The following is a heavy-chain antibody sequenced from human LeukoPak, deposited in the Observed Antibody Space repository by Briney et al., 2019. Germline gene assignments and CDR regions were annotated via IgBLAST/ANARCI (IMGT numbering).Heavy chain of an antibody. CDR2: ISYDGSNK. CDR3: AKDLGSSGWYSNY. D-gene: IGHD6-19*01. Sequence: GRSLRLSCAASGFTFSTYAMHWVRQGPGKGPEWVALISYDGSNKYYTDSVKGRFTISRDNSKNTLYPQMNSLRAEDTAVYYCAKDLGSSGWYSNYWGQGTLVTVSS. V-gene: IGHV3-30*04. CDR1: GFTFSTYA. J-gene: IGHJ4*02.